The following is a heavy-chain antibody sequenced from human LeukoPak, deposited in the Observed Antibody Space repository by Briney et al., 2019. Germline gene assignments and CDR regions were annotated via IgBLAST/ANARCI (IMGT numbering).Heavy chain of an antibody. CDR2: INNDGSDT. CDR3: ARDPLLWELPSDY. V-gene: IGHV3-74*03. J-gene: IGHJ4*02. D-gene: IGHD1-26*01. CDR1: GFTFSTFW. Sequence: GGSLRLSCAASGFTFSTFWMHWVRQAPGKGLMWVSQINNDGSDTKYAYSVNGRFTISRDNAKNTVYLQMNSLRAEDTAVYYCARDPLLWELPSDYWGQGTLVTVSS.